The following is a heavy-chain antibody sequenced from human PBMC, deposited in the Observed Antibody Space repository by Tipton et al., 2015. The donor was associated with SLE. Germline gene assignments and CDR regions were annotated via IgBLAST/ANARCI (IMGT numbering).Heavy chain of an antibody. Sequence: SLRLSCVASGFTLSNYNINWVRQAPGKGLEWVSSISSSSTYIYYADSVKGRFTISRDNAKNSLYLQMNSLRVEDTAVYYCARAGRDGYSFPFDIWGQGTMVTVSS. CDR3: ARAGRDGYSFPFDI. CDR2: ISSSSTYI. J-gene: IGHJ3*02. CDR1: GFTLSNYN. D-gene: IGHD5-24*01. V-gene: IGHV3-21*03.